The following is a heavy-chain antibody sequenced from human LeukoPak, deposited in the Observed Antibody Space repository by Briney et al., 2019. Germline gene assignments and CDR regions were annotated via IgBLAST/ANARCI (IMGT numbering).Heavy chain of an antibody. V-gene: IGHV3-23*01. CDR3: AKDRPASHGSGSFGDY. Sequence: GGSLRLSCAASGFTFSSYGLSWVRQAPGKGLEWVSAISGSGTGTYYADSIKGRFTISRDNSRSTMYLQMDNLRVEDTAVYYCAKDRPASHGSGSFGDYWGRGTQITVTT. CDR2: ISGSGTGT. J-gene: IGHJ4*02. D-gene: IGHD3-10*01. CDR1: GFTFSSYG.